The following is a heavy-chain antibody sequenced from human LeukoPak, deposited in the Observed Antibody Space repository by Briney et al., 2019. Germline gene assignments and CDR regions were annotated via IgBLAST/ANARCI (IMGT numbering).Heavy chain of an antibody. J-gene: IGHJ4*02. CDR2: INHSGRT. D-gene: IGHD1-1*01. CDR3: ARHQHADNGISPYYFDY. CDR1: GGSFSGYY. Sequence: SETLSLTCAVYGGSFSGYYWSWIRQPPGKGPEWIGEINHSGRTNYNSSLKSRVTISVDTSKTQFSLKLSSLTAADTAVYYCARHQHADNGISPYYFDYWGQGTLVIVSS. V-gene: IGHV4-34*01.